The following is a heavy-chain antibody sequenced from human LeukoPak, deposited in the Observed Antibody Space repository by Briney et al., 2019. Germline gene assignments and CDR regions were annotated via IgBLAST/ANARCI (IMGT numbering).Heavy chain of an antibody. CDR1: GFTFSSYG. Sequence: GGSLRLSCAASGFTFSSYGMSWVRQAPGRGLEWVSAISGSGGSTYYADSVKGRFTISRDNSKNTLYLQMNSLRAEDTAVYYCAKDQSQIAVAGYFDYWGQGTLVTVSS. CDR3: AKDQSQIAVAGYFDY. CDR2: ISGSGGST. J-gene: IGHJ4*02. V-gene: IGHV3-23*01. D-gene: IGHD6-19*01.